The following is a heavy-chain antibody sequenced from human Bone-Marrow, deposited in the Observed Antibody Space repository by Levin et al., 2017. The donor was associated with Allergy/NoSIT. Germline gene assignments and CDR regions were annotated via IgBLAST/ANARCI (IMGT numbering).Heavy chain of an antibody. V-gene: IGHV3-74*01. CDR1: GFTFSSYW. J-gene: IGHJ4*02. CDR3: VSSGPWWASAYFDY. Sequence: PGGSLRLSCVGSGFTFSSYWIHWVRQAPGKGLVWVSRLNNDGSTTSYADSVKGRFTISRDNAKNTVFLQMTSLRAEATAVYYSVSSGPWWASAYFDYWGQGCLVAVSS. D-gene: IGHD2-15*01. CDR2: LNNDGSTT.